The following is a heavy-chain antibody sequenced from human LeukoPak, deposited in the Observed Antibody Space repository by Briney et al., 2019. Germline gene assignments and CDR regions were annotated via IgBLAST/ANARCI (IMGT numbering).Heavy chain of an antibody. CDR3: AREGGGPRWLDP. V-gene: IGHV4-4*07. D-gene: IGHD6-25*01. CDR1: GGSISSCY. CDR2: INTSGTS. Sequence: SETLSLTCNVSGGSISSCYWSWIRQPAGKGLEWIGRINTSGTSNYNPSLRSRVTMSVDTSKNQFSLNLTSVTAADTAVYYCAREGGGPRWLDPWVPGTLVTVSS. J-gene: IGHJ5*02.